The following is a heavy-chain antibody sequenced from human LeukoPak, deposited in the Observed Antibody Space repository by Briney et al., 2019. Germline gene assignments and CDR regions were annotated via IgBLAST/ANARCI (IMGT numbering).Heavy chain of an antibody. CDR2: ISSSGSTI. Sequence: PGGSLRLSCAASGFTFSSYNMNWIRQAPGKGLEWVSYISSSGSTIYYADSVKGRFTVSRDNAKNSLYLQMNSLRAEDTAVYYCARASAYNWNDEDYWGQGTLVTVSS. J-gene: IGHJ4*02. CDR1: GFTFSSYN. D-gene: IGHD1-20*01. V-gene: IGHV3-48*04. CDR3: ARASAYNWNDEDY.